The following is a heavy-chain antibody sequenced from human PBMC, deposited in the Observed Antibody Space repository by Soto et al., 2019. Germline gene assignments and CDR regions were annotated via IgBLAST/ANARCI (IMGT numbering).Heavy chain of an antibody. D-gene: IGHD3-22*01. CDR2: IYYSGST. CDR1: PGCRGRGDYY. Sequence: TPDLTCTVQPGCRGRGDYYWSWIRQHPEKDLEWIGYIYYSGSTYYNPSLKSRVTISVDTSKNQFSLKLSSVTAADTAVYYCARGSYYDSSGYYGPWGQG. V-gene: IGHV4-31*03. CDR3: ARGSYYDSSGYYGP. J-gene: IGHJ5*02.